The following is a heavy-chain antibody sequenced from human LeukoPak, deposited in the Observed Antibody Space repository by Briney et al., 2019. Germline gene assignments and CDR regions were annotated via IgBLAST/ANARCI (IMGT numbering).Heavy chain of an antibody. Sequence: GGSLRLSCAASGFTFSSFEMNWVRQAPGKGLEWVSYISSGGTTIYYADSVKGRFTISRDNAKNSLYLQMNSLRAGDTAVYYCARDGGYSYGSFDYWGQGTLVTVSS. J-gene: IGHJ4*02. CDR3: ARDGGYSYGSFDY. CDR1: GFTFSSFE. D-gene: IGHD5-18*01. CDR2: ISSGGTTI. V-gene: IGHV3-48*03.